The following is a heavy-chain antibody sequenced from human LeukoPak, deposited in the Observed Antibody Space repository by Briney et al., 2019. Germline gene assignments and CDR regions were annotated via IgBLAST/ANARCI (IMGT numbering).Heavy chain of an antibody. D-gene: IGHD7-27*01. CDR3: ARRPTGDPKFDY. CDR2: IYYSGST. CDR1: GGSISSYY. V-gene: IGHV4-59*08. J-gene: IGHJ4*02. Sequence: PSETLSLTCTVSGGSISSYYWSWLRQPPGKGLEWIGYIYYSGSTNYNPSLKSRVTISVDTPKNQFSLKLSTVTAADTAVYYCARRPTGDPKFDYWGQGTLVTVSS.